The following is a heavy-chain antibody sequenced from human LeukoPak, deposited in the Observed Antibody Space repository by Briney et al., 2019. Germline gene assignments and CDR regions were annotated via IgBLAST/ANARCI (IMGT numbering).Heavy chain of an antibody. CDR3: ARAPLAGSWYFDY. CDR1: GFTFSSYS. CDR2: ISSSSSYI. V-gene: IGHV3-21*01. Sequence: GGSLRLSCAASGFTFSSYSMNWVRQAPGKGLEWVSSISSSSSYIYYADSVKGRFTISRDNAKNSLYLQMNSLRAEDTAVYYCARAPLAGSWYFDYWGQGTLVTVSP. D-gene: IGHD6-13*01. J-gene: IGHJ4*02.